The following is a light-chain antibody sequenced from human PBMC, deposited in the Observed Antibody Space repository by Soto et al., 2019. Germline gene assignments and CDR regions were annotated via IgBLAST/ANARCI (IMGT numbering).Light chain of an antibody. CDR1: SSDVGTYKY. CDR2: EVS. J-gene: IGLJ1*01. V-gene: IGLV2-8*01. CDR3: SSYAGSNNYV. Sequence: QSALTQPPSASGSPGQSVTISCTGTSSDVGTYKYVSWYQQHPGKAPKVMIYEVSKRPSGVPDSFSGSKSGNTASLTVSGLQAEDEADYYCSSYAGSNNYVFGTGTKVTVL.